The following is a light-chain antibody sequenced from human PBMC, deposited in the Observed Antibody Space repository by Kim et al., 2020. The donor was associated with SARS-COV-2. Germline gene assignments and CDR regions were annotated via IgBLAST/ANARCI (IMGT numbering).Light chain of an antibody. V-gene: IGLV3-19*01. CDR3: NSRDSSGNHLV. CDR1: SLRSYY. CDR2: GKN. Sequence: ALGQTVRITCQGDSLRSYYAIWYQQKPGQAPVLVIYGKNNRPSGIPERFSGSSSGNTASLTITGAQAEDEADYSCNSRDSSGNHLVFGGGTQLTVL. J-gene: IGLJ3*02.